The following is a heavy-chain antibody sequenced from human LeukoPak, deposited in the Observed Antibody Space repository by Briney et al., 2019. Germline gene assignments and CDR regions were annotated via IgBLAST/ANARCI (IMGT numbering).Heavy chain of an antibody. Sequence: GGSLRLSCAASGFTFSSYWMSWVRQAPGKGLEWVSYISSSDSTIYYADSVKGRFTISRDNANNSLFLQMNSLRAEDTAIYYCARGFGDLDYYYYSMDVWGKGTTVTISS. D-gene: IGHD3-10*01. CDR1: GFTFSSYW. J-gene: IGHJ6*03. CDR3: ARGFGDLDYYYYSMDV. CDR2: ISSSDSTI. V-gene: IGHV3-48*04.